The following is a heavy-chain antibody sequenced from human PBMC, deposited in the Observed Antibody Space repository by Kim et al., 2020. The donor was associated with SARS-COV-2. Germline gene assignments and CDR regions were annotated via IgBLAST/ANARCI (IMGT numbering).Heavy chain of an antibody. J-gene: IGHJ3*02. V-gene: IGHV3-7*01. CDR2: IKQDGNQK. CDR1: GFTFSSYW. CDR3: ARDGALYSSGKDAFDI. Sequence: GGSLRLSCAASGFTFSSYWMTWVRQAPGKGLEWVSNIKQDGNQKYYVDSVKGRFTISRDNAKNSLYLQMNSLRAEDTAVYYCARDGALYSSGKDAFDIWG. D-gene: IGHD6-19*01.